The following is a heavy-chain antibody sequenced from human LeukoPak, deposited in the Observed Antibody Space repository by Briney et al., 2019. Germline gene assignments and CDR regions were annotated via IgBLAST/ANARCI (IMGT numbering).Heavy chain of an antibody. D-gene: IGHD3-22*01. CDR2: IKEDGSET. CDR1: GFTVKKYW. V-gene: IGHV3-7*01. CDR3: ATYSSLNRREFQY. Sequence: GGSLRLSCAASGFTVKKYWMNWVRQVPGKGLECLGNIKEDGSETYYVDSVKGRFTISRDNAKNSLYLQMNSLRAEDTAVYYCATYSSLNRREFQYWGQGTLLTVSS. J-gene: IGHJ1*01.